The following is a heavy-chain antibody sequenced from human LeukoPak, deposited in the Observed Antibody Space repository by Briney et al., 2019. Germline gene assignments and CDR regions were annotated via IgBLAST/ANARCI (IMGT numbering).Heavy chain of an antibody. D-gene: IGHD2-15*01. Sequence: GGSLRLSCAASGFTFNSYSMNWVRQAPGKGLEWVSSISSSSSYIYYADSVKGRFTISRDNAKNSLYLQMNSLRAEDTAVCYCARVIRYCSGGSCSRCFDYWGQGTLVTVSS. J-gene: IGHJ4*02. CDR3: ARVIRYCSGGSCSRCFDY. CDR2: ISSSSSYI. V-gene: IGHV3-21*01. CDR1: GFTFNSYS.